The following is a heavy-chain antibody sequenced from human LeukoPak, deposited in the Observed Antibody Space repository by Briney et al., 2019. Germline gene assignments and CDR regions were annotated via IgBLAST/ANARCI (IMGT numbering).Heavy chain of an antibody. V-gene: IGHV3-15*01. CDR2: IKSKTDGGTT. J-gene: IGHJ3*02. CDR3: TTDINYYDSSGYYDAFDI. D-gene: IGHD3-22*01. CDR1: GFTFSNAW. Sequence: PGGSLRLSCAASGFTFSNAWMSWVRQAPGKGLEWVGRIKSKTDGGTTDYAAPVKGRFTISRDDSKNTLYLQMNSLKTEDTAVYYCTTDINYYDSSGYYDAFDIWGQGTMVTVSS.